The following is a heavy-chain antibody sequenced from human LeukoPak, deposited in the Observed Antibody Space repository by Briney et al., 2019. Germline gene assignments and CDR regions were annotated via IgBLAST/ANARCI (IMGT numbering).Heavy chain of an antibody. J-gene: IGHJ5*02. D-gene: IGHD3-10*01. V-gene: IGHV4-59*01. CDR2: IYYRGRT. CDR3: ARAVGSGSYYKEPFDP. Sequence: SETLSLTCTVSGGSISSYYWRWIRQPPAKGLEWSGDIYYRGRTNYNTSLKSRVPISVDTSKNQFSLKLSSVTAADTAVYYCARAVGSGSYYKEPFDPWGQGTLVTVSS. CDR1: GGSISSYY.